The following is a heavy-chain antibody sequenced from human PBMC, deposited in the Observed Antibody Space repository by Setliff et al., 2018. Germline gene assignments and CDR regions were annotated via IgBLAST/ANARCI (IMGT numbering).Heavy chain of an antibody. CDR2: ISSSGSTI. CDR3: ARGAYGDYYFDY. V-gene: IGHV3-48*03. Sequence: GGSLRLSCAASGFTFSSYEMNWVRQAPGKGLEWVSYISSSGSTIYYADSVKGRFTISRDNAKNSLYLQMNSLRAEDTAVYYRARGAYGDYYFDYWGQGTLVTVSS. D-gene: IGHD4-17*01. CDR1: GFTFSSYE. J-gene: IGHJ4*02.